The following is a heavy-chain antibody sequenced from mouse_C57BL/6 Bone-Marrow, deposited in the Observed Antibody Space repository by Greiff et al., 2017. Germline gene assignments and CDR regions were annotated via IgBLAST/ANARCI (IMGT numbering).Heavy chain of an antibody. CDR2: INPGSGGT. CDR3: ARSSSGYGAY. J-gene: IGHJ3*01. CDR1: GYAFTNYL. D-gene: IGHD3-2*02. V-gene: IGHV1-54*01. Sequence: VQLQQSGAELVRPGTSVKVSCKASGYAFTNYLIEWVKQRPGQGLEWIGVINPGSGGTNYNEKFKGKATLTADKSSSTAYMQLSSLTSEDSAVYFCARSSSGYGAYWGQGTLVTVSA.